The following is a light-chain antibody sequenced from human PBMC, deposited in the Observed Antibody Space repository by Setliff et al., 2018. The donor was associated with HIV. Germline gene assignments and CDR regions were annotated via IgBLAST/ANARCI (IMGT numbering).Light chain of an antibody. CDR2: EIT. V-gene: IGLV2-23*02. J-gene: IGLJ1*01. CDR1: SSDIGSYIL. Sequence: QSALTQPASVSGSPGQSITISCTGTSSDIGSYILVSWYQQHPGRAPKLILYEITKRPSGVSNRFSGSKSGNTASLTISGLQAEDEADYYCCSYTGSSSYAFGGGTKVTVL. CDR3: CSYTGSSSYA.